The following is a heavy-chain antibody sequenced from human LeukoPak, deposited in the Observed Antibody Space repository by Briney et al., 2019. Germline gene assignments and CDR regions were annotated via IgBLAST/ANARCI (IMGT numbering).Heavy chain of an antibody. CDR2: MYYSGST. D-gene: IGHD2-8*01. Sequence: SETLSLTCTVSGGSISSSSYYWGWIRQPPGKGLEWIGSMYYSGSTYYNSSLKSRVTISVDTSKNQFSLKLSSVTAADTAVYYCARHGVYALFDYWGQGTLGTVSS. J-gene: IGHJ4*02. CDR1: GGSISSSSYY. CDR3: ARHGVYALFDY. V-gene: IGHV4-39*01.